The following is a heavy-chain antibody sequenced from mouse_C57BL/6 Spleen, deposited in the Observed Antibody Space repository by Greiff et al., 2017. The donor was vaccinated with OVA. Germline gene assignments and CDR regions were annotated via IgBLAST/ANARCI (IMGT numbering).Heavy chain of an antibody. CDR1: GFTFSDYG. D-gene: IGHD1-1*01. J-gene: IGHJ4*01. Sequence: VQLKQSGGGLVKPGGSLKLSCAASGFTFSDYGMHWVRQAPEKGLEWVAYISSGSCTIYYADTVKGRFTISRDNAKNTLFLQMTSLRSEDTAMYYCARSSITTVVATDYAMDYWGQGTSVTVSS. CDR3: ARSSITTVVATDYAMDY. V-gene: IGHV5-17*01. CDR2: ISSGSCTI.